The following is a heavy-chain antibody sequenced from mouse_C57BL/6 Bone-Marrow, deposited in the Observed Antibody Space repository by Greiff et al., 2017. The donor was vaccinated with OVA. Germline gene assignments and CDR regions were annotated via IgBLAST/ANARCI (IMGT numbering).Heavy chain of an antibody. D-gene: IGHD1-1*01. Sequence: VQLKQSGPVLVKPGASVKMSCKASGYTFTDYYMNWVKQSHGKSLEWIGVINPYNGGTSYNQKFKGKATLTVDKSSSTAYMELNSLTSEDSAVYYCASITTVVAYYYAMDYWGQGTSVTVSS. CDR3: ASITTVVAYYYAMDY. V-gene: IGHV1-19*01. CDR1: GYTFTDYY. CDR2: INPYNGGT. J-gene: IGHJ4*01.